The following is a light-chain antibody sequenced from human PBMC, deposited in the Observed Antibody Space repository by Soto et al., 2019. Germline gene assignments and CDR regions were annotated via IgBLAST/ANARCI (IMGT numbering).Light chain of an antibody. CDR2: YES. CDR3: QRYDNLRYT. CDR1: QDISNS. V-gene: IGKV1-33*01. Sequence: DIQMTQSPSSLSASVGDRVTITCQASQDISNSLNWYHQKPGKAPKLLIYYESNLETRVPSRFSGMGSGTYINFTIRSLQAEDIETYSCQRYDNLRYTFRQGTKLEN. J-gene: IGKJ2*01.